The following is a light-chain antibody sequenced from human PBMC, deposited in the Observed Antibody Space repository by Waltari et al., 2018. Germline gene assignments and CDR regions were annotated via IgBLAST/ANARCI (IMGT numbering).Light chain of an antibody. J-gene: IGLJ1*01. CDR2: NNN. CDR3: AAWDDSLIGV. Sequence: QSVLTQPPSASGTPGQRVTISCSGSSSNIGSNTVNWYQHLPGTAPKLLIYNNNQRPSGVPDLFSGYKSGTSASLAISGLQAEDEADYYCAAWDDSLIGVFGTGTKVTVL. V-gene: IGLV1-44*01. CDR1: SSNIGSNT.